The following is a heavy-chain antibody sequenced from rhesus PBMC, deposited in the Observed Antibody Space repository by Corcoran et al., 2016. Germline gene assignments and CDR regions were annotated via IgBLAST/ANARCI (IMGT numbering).Heavy chain of an antibody. CDR2: INGNTEKA. CDR1: GVSFRSHW. Sequence: QVLLQESGPGLVKPSETLSLTCTVSGVSFRSHWWTWVRQPPGRGLEWIGEINGNTEKATYNPSLKLRVTISKDASKNQLSLQLNSMTASDTALYYCTRHNDSPFDSWGQGVVVTVSS. V-gene: IGHV4-80*01. D-gene: IGHD1-32*01. CDR3: TRHNDSPFDS. J-gene: IGHJ6*01.